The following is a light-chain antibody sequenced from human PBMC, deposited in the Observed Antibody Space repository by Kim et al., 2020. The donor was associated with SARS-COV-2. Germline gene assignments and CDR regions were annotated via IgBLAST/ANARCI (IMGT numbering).Light chain of an antibody. CDR1: QDIRYY. V-gene: IGKV1-33*01. Sequence: SFGDRFTITCQARQDIRYYLIWYQTKPGKAPRSLIYVTSSLQTGVPSRFSGSGSETEFTFPKPSLQSENIATYYCQHYASLPYSFGPGTKRGI. CDR2: VTS. CDR3: QHYASLPYS. J-gene: IGKJ2*03.